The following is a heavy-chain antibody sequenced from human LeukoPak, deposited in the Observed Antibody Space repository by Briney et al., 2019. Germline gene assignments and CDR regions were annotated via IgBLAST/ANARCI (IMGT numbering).Heavy chain of an antibody. CDR3: ARGSLVGATVGTDY. V-gene: IGHV4-61*02. D-gene: IGHD1-26*01. J-gene: IGHJ4*02. Sequence: SETLSLTCTVSGGSISSGSYYWSWIRQPAGKGLEWIGRIYTSGSTNYNPSLKSRVTISVDTSKNQFSLKLSSVTAADTAVYYCARGSLVGATVGTDYWGQGTLVTVSS. CDR2: IYTSGST. CDR1: GGSISSGSYY.